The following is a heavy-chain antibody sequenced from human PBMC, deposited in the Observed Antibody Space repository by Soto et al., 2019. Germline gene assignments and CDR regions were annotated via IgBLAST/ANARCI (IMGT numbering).Heavy chain of an antibody. J-gene: IGHJ6*02. V-gene: IGHV1-69*01. CDR2: IIPFFGTT. D-gene: IGHD2-2*01. Sequence: QMQLVQSGAELTEPGSSVKVSCTASGDTSGNYALSWVRQAPGQGFEWMGGIIPFFGTTTYTKKFQGRITITADEGTSTVYMELSSLRADDPAMYYCARGPPENVEVPAAGYYFSGMDVWGPGTTVSVSS. CDR1: GDTSGNYA. CDR3: ARGPPENVEVPAAGYYFSGMDV.